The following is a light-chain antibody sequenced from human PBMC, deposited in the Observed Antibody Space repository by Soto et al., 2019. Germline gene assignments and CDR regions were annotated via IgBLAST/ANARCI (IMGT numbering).Light chain of an antibody. V-gene: IGLV2-11*01. CDR2: DVT. J-gene: IGLJ1*01. CDR3: SSYTSSSTLYV. Sequence: QSVLTQPRSVSGSPGQSVTISCTGTSSDVGGYDSVSWYQQQPGKAPKLLIYDVTKRPSGVPNRFSGSKSGNTASLTISGLQAEDEADYYCSSYTSSSTLYVFGTGTKVTVL. CDR1: SSDVGGYDS.